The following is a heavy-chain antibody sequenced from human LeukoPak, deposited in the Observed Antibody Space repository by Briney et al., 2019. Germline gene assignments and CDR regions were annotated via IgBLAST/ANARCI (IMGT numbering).Heavy chain of an antibody. CDR1: GYTFTSYG. D-gene: IGHD5-18*01. CDR3: AVQRSGGYSYGYDY. V-gene: IGHV1-18*01. Sequence: ASVKVSCKASGYTFTSYGISWVRQAPGQGLEWMGWISAYNGNTNYAQKLQGRVTMTTDTSTSTAYMELRSLRSDDTAVYYCAVQRSGGYSYGYDYWGQGTLVTVSS. CDR2: ISAYNGNT. J-gene: IGHJ4*02.